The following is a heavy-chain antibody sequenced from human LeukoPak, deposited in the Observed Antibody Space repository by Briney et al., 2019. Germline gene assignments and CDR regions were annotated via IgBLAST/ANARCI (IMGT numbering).Heavy chain of an antibody. CDR2: INLSGRT. D-gene: IGHD6-19*01. CDR1: GGSISGYY. CDR3: ARVVLPPGSRQWLVRGSFDP. J-gene: IGHJ5*02. Sequence: PSETLSLTCAVYGGSISGYYWSWIRQPPGKGLEWIGEINLSGRTNYNPSLKSRVTISVDPAKNQFSLKLSSVTAADTAVYYCARVVLPPGSRQWLVRGSFDPWGQGTLGTVSS. V-gene: IGHV4-34*01.